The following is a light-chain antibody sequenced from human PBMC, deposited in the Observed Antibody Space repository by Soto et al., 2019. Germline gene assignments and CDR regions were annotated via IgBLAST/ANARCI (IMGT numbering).Light chain of an antibody. J-gene: IGLJ1*01. V-gene: IGLV2-11*01. CDR2: DVT. CDR3: SSFAGGYTHV. Sequence: QSALTQPRSVSGSPGQAVTFSCTGTNSDVGGYDYVSWYQQLPGEAAKLIISDVTKRPSGVPNRFSGSKSGNTASLTISGLQAEDEADYVWSSFAGGYTHVFGSGTTLTV. CDR1: NSDVGGYDY.